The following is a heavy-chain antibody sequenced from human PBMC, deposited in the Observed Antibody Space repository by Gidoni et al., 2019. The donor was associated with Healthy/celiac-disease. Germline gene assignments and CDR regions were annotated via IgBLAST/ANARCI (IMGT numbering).Heavy chain of an antibody. V-gene: IGHV3-9*01. CDR3: AKGRLYGDYVDYFDY. CDR2: ISWNSGSI. CDR1: GLTFDDYS. Sequence: EVQLVESGGGLVQPGRSLRLSCAASGLTFDDYSMHWVRQAPGKGLEWVSGISWNSGSIGYADSVKGRFTISRDNAKNSLYLQMNSLRAEDTALYYCAKGRLYGDYVDYFDYWGQGTLVTVSS. J-gene: IGHJ4*02. D-gene: IGHD4-17*01.